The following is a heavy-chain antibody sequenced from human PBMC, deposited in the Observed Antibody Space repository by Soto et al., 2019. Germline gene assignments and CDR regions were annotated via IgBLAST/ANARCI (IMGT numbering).Heavy chain of an antibody. D-gene: IGHD4-4*01. Sequence: SETLSLTCTVSGGSISSSSYCWGWIRQPPGKGLEWIGSIYYSGSTYYNPSLKSRVTISVDTSKNQFSLKLSSVTAADTAVYYCARHENADCSNYVAFYYYYYMDVWGKGTTVTVSS. CDR3: ARHENADCSNYVAFYYYYYMDV. CDR1: GGSISSSSYC. J-gene: IGHJ6*03. CDR2: IYYSGST. V-gene: IGHV4-39*01.